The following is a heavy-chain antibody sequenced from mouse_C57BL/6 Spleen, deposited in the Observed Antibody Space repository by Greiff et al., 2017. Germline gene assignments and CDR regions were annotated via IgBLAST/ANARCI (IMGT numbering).Heavy chain of an antibody. CDR1: GFTFSSYA. V-gene: IGHV5-9-1*02. CDR3: TRDNPDNRFYAMDY. D-gene: IGHD2-14*01. Sequence: EVHLVESGEGLVKPGGSLKLSCAASGFTFSSYAMSWVRQTPEKRLEWVAYISSGGDYIYYADTVKGRFTISSDNARNTLYLQMSSLKSEDTAMYYWTRDNPDNRFYAMDYWGQGTSDTISS. CDR2: ISSGGDYI. J-gene: IGHJ4*01.